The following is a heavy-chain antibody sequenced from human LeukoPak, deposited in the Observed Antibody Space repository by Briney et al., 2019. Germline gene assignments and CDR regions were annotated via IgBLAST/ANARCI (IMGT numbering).Heavy chain of an antibody. CDR1: GFTFSSYA. J-gene: IGHJ4*02. D-gene: IGHD3-9*01. Sequence: YPGGSLRLSCAASGFTFSSYAMSWVRQAPGKGLEWVSAISGSGGSTYYADSVKGRFTISRDNSKNTLYLQMNSLRAEDTAVYYCAFHYDILTGFDYFDYWGQGTLVTVSS. CDR3: AFHYDILTGFDYFDY. V-gene: IGHV3-23*01. CDR2: ISGSGGST.